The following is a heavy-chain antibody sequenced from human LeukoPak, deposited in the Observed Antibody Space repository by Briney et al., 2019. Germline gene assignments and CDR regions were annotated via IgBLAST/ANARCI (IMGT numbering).Heavy chain of an antibody. CDR2: LSGRGGSP. D-gene: IGHD3-22*01. CDR3: AKDPTDYYDSSGYYNAYTGY. V-gene: IGHV3-23*01. CDR1: GFTLSSHA. Sequence: PGGSLRHSCAASGFTLSSHAMSWVPPGPGRRGEWGSSLSGRGGSPYYADSVKGRFTISRDNSQNPLYLQLSSLRAQGPAVHCCAKDPTDYYDSSGYYNAYTGYWGQGTLVTVSS. J-gene: IGHJ4*02.